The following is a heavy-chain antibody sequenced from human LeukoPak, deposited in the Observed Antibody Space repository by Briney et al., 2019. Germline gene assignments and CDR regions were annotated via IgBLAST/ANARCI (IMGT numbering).Heavy chain of an antibody. CDR2: INPSGGST. D-gene: IGHD3-22*01. V-gene: IGHV1-46*01. J-gene: IGHJ4*02. CDR1: GYTFTSYY. Sequence: ASVKVSCKAPGYTFTSYYMHWVRQSPGQGLEWMGIINPSGGSTSYAQKFQGRVTMTRDTSTSTVYMELSSLRSEDTAVYYCASYDSSGYYLDYWGQGTLVTVSS. CDR3: ASYDSSGYYLDY.